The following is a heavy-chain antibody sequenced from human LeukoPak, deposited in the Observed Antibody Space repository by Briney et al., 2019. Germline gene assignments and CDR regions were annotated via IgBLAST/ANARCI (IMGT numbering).Heavy chain of an antibody. CDR3: AKHHPGSGSYYNGHFDY. Sequence: GRSLRLSCAASGFTFDDYAMHWVRQAPGKGLEWVSGISWYSGCIGYADSVKGRFTISRDNAKNSLYLQMNSLRAEDTALYYCAKHHPGSGSYYNGHFDYWGQGTLVTVSS. CDR2: ISWYSGCI. V-gene: IGHV3-9*01. J-gene: IGHJ4*02. CDR1: GFTFDDYA. D-gene: IGHD3-10*01.